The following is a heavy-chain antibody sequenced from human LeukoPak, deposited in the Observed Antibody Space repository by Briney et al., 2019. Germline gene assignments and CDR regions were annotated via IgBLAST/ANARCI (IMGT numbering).Heavy chain of an antibody. D-gene: IGHD5-18*01. CDR2: ISSSGSTI. CDR1: GFTFSDYY. V-gene: IGHV3-11*01. J-gene: IGHJ4*02. CDR3: ARGLASWIQLWSASDY. Sequence: GGSLRLSCAASGFTFSDYYMSWIRQAPGKGLEWVSYISSSGSTIYYADSVKGGFTISRDNAKNSLYLQMNSLRAEDTAVYYCARGLASWIQLWSASDYWGQGTLVTVSS.